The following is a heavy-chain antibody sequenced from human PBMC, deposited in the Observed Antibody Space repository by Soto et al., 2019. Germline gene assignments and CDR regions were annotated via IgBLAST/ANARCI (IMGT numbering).Heavy chain of an antibody. V-gene: IGHV1-2*02. CDR1: GYTFTGYY. Sequence: SVKVSCKASGYTFTGYYMHWVRQAPGQGLEWMGWINPNSGGTNYAQKFQGRVTMTRDTSISTAYMELSRLRSDDTAVYYCARLRISSSHYYYYYGMDVWGQGTTVTVSS. CDR2: INPNSGGT. J-gene: IGHJ6*02. CDR3: ARLRISSSHYYYYYGMDV. D-gene: IGHD6-6*01.